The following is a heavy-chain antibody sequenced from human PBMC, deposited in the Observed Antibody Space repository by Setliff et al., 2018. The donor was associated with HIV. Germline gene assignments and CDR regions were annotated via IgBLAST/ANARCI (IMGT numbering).Heavy chain of an antibody. J-gene: IGHJ3*02. Sequence: SETLSLTCTVSGGSISSGSNYWSWTRQPAGKGLEWIGHIYTSGSTNYNPSLKSRVTISVDTSKNQFYLKLSSVTAADTAVYYCARILLYDSSAYFVNAFDIWGQGTVVTVS. CDR2: IYTSGST. CDR1: GGSISSGSNY. CDR3: ARILLYDSSAYFVNAFDI. V-gene: IGHV4-61*09. D-gene: IGHD3-22*01.